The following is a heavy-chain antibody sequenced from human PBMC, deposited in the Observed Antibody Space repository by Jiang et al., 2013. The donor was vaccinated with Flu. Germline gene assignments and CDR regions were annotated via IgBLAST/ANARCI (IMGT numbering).Heavy chain of an antibody. CDR2: IYYSGST. J-gene: IGHJ4*02. CDR1: GGSISSYY. Sequence: LLKPSETLSLTCTVSGGSISSYYWSWIRQPPGKGLEWIGYIYYSGSTNYNPSLKSRVTISVDTSKNQFSLKLSSVTAADTAVYYCARHRRGYSSGWVDYWGQGTLVTVSS. D-gene: IGHD6-19*01. CDR3: ARHRRGYSSGWVDY. V-gene: IGHV4-59*08.